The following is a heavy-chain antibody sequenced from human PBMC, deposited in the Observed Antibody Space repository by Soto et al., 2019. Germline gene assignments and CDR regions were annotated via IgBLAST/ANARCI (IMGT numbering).Heavy chain of an antibody. CDR3: TTEYSSGWYDS. J-gene: IGHJ4*02. CDR2: IKSKTDGGTT. CDR1: GFTFSNAW. Sequence: VPLVESGGGLVKPGGSLRLSCAASGFTFSNAWMSWVRQAPGKGLEWVGRIKSKTDGGTTDYAAPVKGRFTISRDDSKNTLYLQMNSLKIEDTAVYHCTTEYSSGWYDSWGQGTLVTVSS. D-gene: IGHD6-19*01. V-gene: IGHV3-15*01.